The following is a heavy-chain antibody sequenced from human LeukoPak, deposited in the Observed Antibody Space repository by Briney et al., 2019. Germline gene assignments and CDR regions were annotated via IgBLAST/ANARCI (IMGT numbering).Heavy chain of an antibody. CDR3: ARDSARRVGKAVDDI. D-gene: IGHD6-19*01. CDR2: ISSSGSTI. Sequence: PGGSLRLSCAASGFTFSSYEMNWVRQAPGKGLEWVSYISSSGSTIYYADSVKGRFTISRDNAKNSLYLQMNSLRAEDTAVYYCARDSARRVGKAVDDIWGQGTMVTVSS. J-gene: IGHJ3*02. V-gene: IGHV3-48*03. CDR1: GFTFSSYE.